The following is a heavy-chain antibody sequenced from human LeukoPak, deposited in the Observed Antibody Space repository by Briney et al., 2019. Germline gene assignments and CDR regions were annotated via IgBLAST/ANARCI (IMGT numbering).Heavy chain of an antibody. V-gene: IGHV5-51*01. J-gene: IGHJ4*02. CDR3: TRLHPSIRYFDY. D-gene: IGHD4-17*01. CDR2: IYPGGSDT. Sequence: GESLKISCKGSGYSFTSYWIGWVRQMPGKGLEWMGIIYPGGSDTRYSPSFQGQVTISADKSISTAYLQWSGLKASDTAMYYCTRLHPSIRYFDYWGQGTLVTVSS. CDR1: GYSFTSYW.